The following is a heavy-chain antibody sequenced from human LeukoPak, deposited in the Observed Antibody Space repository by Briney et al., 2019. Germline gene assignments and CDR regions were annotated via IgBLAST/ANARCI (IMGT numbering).Heavy chain of an antibody. D-gene: IGHD5-24*01. CDR2: ISSSSYI. CDR1: GFTFSSYS. CDR3: ARDARDGWYGMEYYYYYMDV. Sequence: GGSLRLSCAASGFTFSSYSMNWVRQAPGKGLEWVSSISSSSYIYYADSVKGRFTISRDNAKNSLYLQMNSLRAADTAVYYCARDARDGWYGMEYYYYYMDVWGKGTTVTVSS. J-gene: IGHJ6*03. V-gene: IGHV3-21*01.